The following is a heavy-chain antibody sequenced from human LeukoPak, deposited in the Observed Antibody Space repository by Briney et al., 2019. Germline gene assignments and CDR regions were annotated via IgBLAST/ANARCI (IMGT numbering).Heavy chain of an antibody. V-gene: IGHV5-51*01. Sequence: GESLKISCKASGYSFTKYWIGWVRQMPGKCLEWMAIIYPANSDTRYSASFQGQVTISADNSITTAYLQWSSLTASDTAMYYCARERESGSTWFDPWGQGTLVTVSS. J-gene: IGHJ5*02. CDR2: IYPANSDT. CDR3: ARERESGSTWFDP. D-gene: IGHD3-10*01. CDR1: GYSFTKYW.